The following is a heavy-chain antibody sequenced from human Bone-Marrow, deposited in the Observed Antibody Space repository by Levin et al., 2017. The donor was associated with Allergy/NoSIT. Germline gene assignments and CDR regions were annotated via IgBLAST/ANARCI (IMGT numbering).Heavy chain of an antibody. CDR1: GFSFSRYG. D-gene: IGHD3/OR15-3a*01. V-gene: IGHV3-30*18. CDR2: ISYDGSQK. CDR3: ANWIEMTPPHTGLNALNYGIDV. J-gene: IGHJ6*02. Sequence: PGGSLRLSCVASGFSFSRYGMYWVRQAPGKGLEWVAVISYDGSQKYYLDSVKGRFAISRDNPKNTMYLHMDSLRAEDTAIYYCANWIEMTPPHTGLNALNYGIDVWGRGTSVTVSS.